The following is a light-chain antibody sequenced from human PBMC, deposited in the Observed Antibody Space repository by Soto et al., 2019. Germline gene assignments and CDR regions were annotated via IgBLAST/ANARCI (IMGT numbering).Light chain of an antibody. Sequence: SYELTQSPSVSVAPGQTATITCGGNNIGSKSVNWYQHKAGQAPVLVMSYDSDRPSGIPERFSGSNSGNTATLTLSKVESGDEADYYCQVWDTSNDHHVFGSVTKLTVL. CDR1: NIGSKS. V-gene: IGLV3-21*01. CDR2: YDS. CDR3: QVWDTSNDHHV. J-gene: IGLJ1*01.